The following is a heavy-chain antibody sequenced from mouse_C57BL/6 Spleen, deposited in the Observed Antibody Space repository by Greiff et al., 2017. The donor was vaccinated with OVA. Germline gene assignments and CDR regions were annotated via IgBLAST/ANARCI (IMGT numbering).Heavy chain of an antibody. CDR2: IDPETGGT. CDR3: TDYYGSKGY. Sequence: VQLQQSGAELVRPGASVTLSCKASGYTFTDYEMHWVKQTPVHGLEWIGAIDPETGGTAYNQKFKGKAILTADKSSSKAYMELRSLTSEDSAVYYCTDYYGSKGYWGQGTTLTVSS. J-gene: IGHJ2*01. D-gene: IGHD1-1*01. CDR1: GYTFTDYE. V-gene: IGHV1-15*01.